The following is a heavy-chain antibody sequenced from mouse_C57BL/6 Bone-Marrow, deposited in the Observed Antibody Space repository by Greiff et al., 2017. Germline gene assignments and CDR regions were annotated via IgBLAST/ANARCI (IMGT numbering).Heavy chain of an antibody. D-gene: IGHD2-4*01. V-gene: IGHV1-9*01. CDR2: ILPGSGST. Sequence: VKLMESGAELMKPGASVKLSCKATGYTFTGYWIEWVKQRPGHGLEWIGEILPGSGSTTYNEEFQGQATFTADTSSNTAYMQLSSLTTEDSAIYYGASRYDYGQGDYWGQGTSVTVSS. J-gene: IGHJ4*01. CDR1: GYTFTGYW. CDR3: ASRYDYGQGDY.